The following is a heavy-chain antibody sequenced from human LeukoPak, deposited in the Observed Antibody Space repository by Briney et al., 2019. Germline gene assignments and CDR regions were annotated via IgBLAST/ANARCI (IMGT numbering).Heavy chain of an antibody. J-gene: IGHJ4*02. CDR1: GDSVSSNSAA. V-gene: IGHV6-1*01. CDR3: ARVLDSSGWTSFDY. CDR2: TYYRSKWYN. D-gene: IGHD6-19*01. Sequence: SQTLSLTCTISGDSVSSNSAAWNWIRQSPSRGLEWLGRTYYRSKWYNDYAVSVKSRITINPDTSKNQFSLQLNSVTPEDTAVYYCARVLDSSGWTSFDYWGQGTLVTVSS.